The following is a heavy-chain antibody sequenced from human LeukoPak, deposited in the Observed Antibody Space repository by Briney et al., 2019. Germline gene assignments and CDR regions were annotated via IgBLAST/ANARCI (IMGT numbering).Heavy chain of an antibody. V-gene: IGHV1-8*01. CDR2: MNPNSGNT. CDR1: GYTFTSYD. D-gene: IGHD2-15*01. J-gene: IGHJ6*02. Sequence: ASVKVSCTASGYTFTSYDINWVRQATGQGLEWMGWMNPNSGNTGYAQKFQGRVTMTRNTSISTAYMELSSLRSEDTAVYYCARAYCSGGSCYYGMDVWGQGTTVTVSS. CDR3: ARAYCSGGSCYYGMDV.